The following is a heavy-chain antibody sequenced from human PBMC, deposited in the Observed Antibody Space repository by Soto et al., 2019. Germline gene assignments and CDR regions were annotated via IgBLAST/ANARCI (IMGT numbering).Heavy chain of an antibody. CDR3: ARETAVGATIDY. J-gene: IGHJ4*02. V-gene: IGHV4-59*01. CDR1: GGSISSYY. CDR2: IYYSGST. D-gene: IGHD1-26*01. Sequence: TSETLSLTCTVSGGSISSYYWSWIRQPPGKGLEWIGYIYYSGSTNYNPSLKSRVTISVDTSKNQFSLKLSSVTAADTAVYYCARETAVGATIDYWGQGTLVTVSS.